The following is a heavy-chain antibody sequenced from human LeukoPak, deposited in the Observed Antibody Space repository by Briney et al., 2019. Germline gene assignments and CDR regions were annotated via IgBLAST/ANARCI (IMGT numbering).Heavy chain of an antibody. CDR1: GFTFSTYA. J-gene: IGHJ4*02. CDR2: ISGDDAST. D-gene: IGHD5-18*01. CDR3: AKDISQGYTYGFIEQDF. V-gene: IGHV3-23*01. Sequence: GGSLRLSCAASGFTFSTYAMSWVRQAPGKGLEWVSAISGDDASTYYADSLKGRFTISRDNSKNTLYLQMNSLRAEDTAVYYCAKDISQGYTYGFIEQDFWGQGTPVTVSS.